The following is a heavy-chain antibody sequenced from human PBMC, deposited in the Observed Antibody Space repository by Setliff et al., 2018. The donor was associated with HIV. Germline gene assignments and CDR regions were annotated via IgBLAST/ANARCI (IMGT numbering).Heavy chain of an antibody. Sequence: SETLSLTCTVSGGSISSYYWSWIRQSPGKGLEWIGNIYYSGNTNYNPSFKSRVTISVDTSKNQLSLRVNSVTAADMAVYYCARSLVPSGYYYGRHAFDIWGQGTKVTVSS. V-gene: IGHV4-59*08. CDR3: ARSLVPSGYYYGRHAFDI. J-gene: IGHJ3*02. D-gene: IGHD3-22*01. CDR2: IYYSGNT. CDR1: GGSISSYY.